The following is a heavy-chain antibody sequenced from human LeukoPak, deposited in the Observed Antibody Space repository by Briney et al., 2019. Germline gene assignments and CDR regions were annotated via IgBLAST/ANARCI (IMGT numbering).Heavy chain of an antibody. V-gene: IGHV1-18*01. CDR1: GYTFISYG. Sequence: SSVKVSCKASGYTFISYGISWVRQAPGQGLEWMGWISAYNGNTNYAQKLQGRVTMTTDTSTSTAYMELRSLRSDDTAVYYCARNDRGIPDWFDPWGQGTLVTVSS. J-gene: IGHJ5*02. D-gene: IGHD3-16*01. CDR3: ARNDRGIPDWFDP. CDR2: ISAYNGNT.